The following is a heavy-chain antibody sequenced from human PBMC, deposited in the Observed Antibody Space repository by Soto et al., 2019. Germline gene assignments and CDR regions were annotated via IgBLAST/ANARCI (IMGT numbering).Heavy chain of an antibody. V-gene: IGHV4-31*03. Sequence: LSVTCTVSGGYISSGGYYWSWIRQHPGKGLEWIGYIYYSGSTYYNPSLKSRVTISVDTSKNQFSLKLSSVTAADTAVYYCARDYEYCSSTSCYATFDPWGQGTLVTVSS. CDR2: IYYSGST. J-gene: IGHJ5*02. D-gene: IGHD2-2*01. CDR3: ARDYEYCSSTSCYATFDP. CDR1: GGYISSGGYY.